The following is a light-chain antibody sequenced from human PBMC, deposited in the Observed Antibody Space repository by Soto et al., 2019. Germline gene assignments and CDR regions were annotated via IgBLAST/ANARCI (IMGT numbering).Light chain of an antibody. V-gene: IGLV1-44*01. CDR2: SNN. CDR3: AAWDDSLDGVI. CDR1: SSNIGSDV. Sequence: VLTQPPSASGTPGQRVTISCSGSSSNIGSDVVSWYQHLPGTAPKLLMYSNNQRPSGVPDRFSGSKSGTSASLAISGLQSEDEADYYCAAWDDSLDGVIFGGGTKLTVL. J-gene: IGLJ2*01.